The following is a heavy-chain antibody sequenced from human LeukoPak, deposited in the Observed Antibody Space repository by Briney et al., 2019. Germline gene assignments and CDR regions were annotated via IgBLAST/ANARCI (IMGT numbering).Heavy chain of an antibody. Sequence: GGSLRLSCAASGFTFSSYSTNWVRQAPGKGLEWVSSITSSSSYIYYADSVKGRFTISRDNAKNSLYLQMNSLRAEDTAVYYCTRDRYSSSWYPKYFQHWGQGTLVTVSS. D-gene: IGHD6-13*01. CDR3: TRDRYSSSWYPKYFQH. CDR2: ITSSSSYI. CDR1: GFTFSSYS. V-gene: IGHV3-21*03. J-gene: IGHJ1*01.